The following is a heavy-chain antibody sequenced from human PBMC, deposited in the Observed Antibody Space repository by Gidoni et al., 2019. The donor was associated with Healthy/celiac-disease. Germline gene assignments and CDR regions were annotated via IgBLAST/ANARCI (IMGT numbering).Heavy chain of an antibody. J-gene: IGHJ5*02. D-gene: IGHD2-2*01. V-gene: IGHV4-39*01. Sequence: QLQLQESGPGLVKPSETLSLTCTVSGGSISSSSYYWGWSRQPPGKVLEWIGSIYYSGGTYYNPSLKSRVTISVDTSKNQFSLKLSSVTAADTAVYYCASTDCSSTSCYGGEWFDPWGQGTLVTVSS. CDR2: IYYSGGT. CDR3: ASTDCSSTSCYGGEWFDP. CDR1: GGSISSSSYY.